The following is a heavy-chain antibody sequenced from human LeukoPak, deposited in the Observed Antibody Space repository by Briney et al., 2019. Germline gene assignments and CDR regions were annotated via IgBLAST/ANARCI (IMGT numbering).Heavy chain of an antibody. CDR1: GFTFSGYG. CDR2: IRYDGSKQ. CDR3: AKTPSGSYFEARAPGGY. D-gene: IGHD1-26*01. J-gene: IGHJ4*02. V-gene: IGHV3-30*02. Sequence: PGGSLRVSCAASGFTFSGYGMHWVRQAPGKGVEWVAFIRYDGSKQYYADSVKGRFTISRDNSKNTLYLQMNSLRAEDTAVYYCAKTPSGSYFEARAPGGYWGQGTLVTVSS.